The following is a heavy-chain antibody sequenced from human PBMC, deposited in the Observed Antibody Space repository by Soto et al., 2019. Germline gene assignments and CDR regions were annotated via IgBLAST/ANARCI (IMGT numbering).Heavy chain of an antibody. V-gene: IGHV4-59*08. J-gene: IGHJ6*02. CDR1: GGSISSYY. CDR3: ARHVPYCSDTSHCAYGMDV. D-gene: IGHD2-2*01. CDR2: IYYSGST. Sequence: QVQLQESGPGLVKPSETLSLTCTVSGGSISSYYWSWIRQPPGKGLEWIGYIYYSGSTNYNPSLRSRVTISVHTSQNQFALKLSSVPAADTAVYYCARHVPYCSDTSHCAYGMDVWGQGTTVTVSS.